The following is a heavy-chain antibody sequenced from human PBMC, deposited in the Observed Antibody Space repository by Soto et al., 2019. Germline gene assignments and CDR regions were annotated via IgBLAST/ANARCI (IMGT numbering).Heavy chain of an antibody. V-gene: IGHV3-23*01. CDR2: ISESGGST. CDR3: ARDRAVSAGILPHNRFDP. J-gene: IGHJ5*02. CDR1: GFTFRSYA. D-gene: IGHD2-2*01. Sequence: GGSLRLSCAASGFTFRSYAMSWVRQAPGKGLEWVSAISESGGSTYYADSVKGRFTISRDNSKNTLYLQMNSLRAEDTAVYYCARDRAVSAGILPHNRFDPWGQGTLVTVSS.